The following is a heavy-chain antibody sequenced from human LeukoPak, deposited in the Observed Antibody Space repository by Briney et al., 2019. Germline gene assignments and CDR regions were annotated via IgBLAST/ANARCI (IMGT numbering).Heavy chain of an antibody. CDR3: AKDGPTVTIFGHFDY. CDR2: ISYDGSNK. J-gene: IGHJ4*01. Sequence: GGSLRLSCAASGFTLSSYGMHWVRQAPGKGLEWVAVISYDGSNKYYADSVKGRFSISRDNSKNTLYLQMNSLSAEDTAVYYCAKDGPTVTIFGHFDYWATEPWSPSLQ. D-gene: IGHD4-17*01. V-gene: IGHV3-30*18. CDR1: GFTLSSYG.